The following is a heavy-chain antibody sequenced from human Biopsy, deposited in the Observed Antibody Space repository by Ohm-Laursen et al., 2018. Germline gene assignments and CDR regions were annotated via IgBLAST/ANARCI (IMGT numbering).Heavy chain of an antibody. CDR2: IVVGGGNT. Sequence: SVKVSCKASGFTFNRSAMQWVRQARGQRLEWIGRIVVGGGNTNYAQKFQERVTITRDMSTSTAHMELSSLRSEDTAVYYCASRPNCGGDCSSGFDYWGQGTLVTVSS. D-gene: IGHD2-21*02. V-gene: IGHV1-58*02. CDR1: GFTFNRSA. CDR3: ASRPNCGGDCSSGFDY. J-gene: IGHJ4*02.